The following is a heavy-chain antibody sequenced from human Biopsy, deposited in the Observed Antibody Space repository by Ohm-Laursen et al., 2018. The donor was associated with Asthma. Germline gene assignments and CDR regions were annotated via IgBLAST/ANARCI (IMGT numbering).Heavy chain of an antibody. D-gene: IGHD2-2*01. J-gene: IGHJ5*02. CDR3: ARDEAVVVPAAIPGNWFDP. V-gene: IGHV3-53*05. CDR1: GFTVSSNY. Sequence: SLRLSCSASGFTVSSNYMSWVRQAPGKGLEWVSVIYSGGSTYYADSVKGRFTISRDNSKNTLYLQMNSLRAEDTAVYYCARDEAVVVPAAIPGNWFDPWGQGTLVTVSS. CDR2: IYSGGST.